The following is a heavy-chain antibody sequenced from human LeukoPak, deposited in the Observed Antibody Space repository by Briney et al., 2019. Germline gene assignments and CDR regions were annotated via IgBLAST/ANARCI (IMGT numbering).Heavy chain of an antibody. CDR1: GGSISSYY. D-gene: IGHD3-22*01. J-gene: IGHJ3*02. CDR2: IYYSGST. Sequence: SETLSLTCTVSGGSISSYYWSWIRQPPGKGLEWIGYIYYSGSTNYNPSLKSRVTISVDTSKNQFSLKLSSVTAADTAVYYCARVKGPKRYYYDSSGYYQGDAFDIWGQGTMVTVSS. CDR3: ARVKGPKRYYYDSSGYYQGDAFDI. V-gene: IGHV4-59*01.